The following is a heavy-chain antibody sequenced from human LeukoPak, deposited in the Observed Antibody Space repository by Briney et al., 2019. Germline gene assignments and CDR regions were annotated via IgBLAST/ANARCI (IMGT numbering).Heavy chain of an antibody. V-gene: IGHV3-30*18. J-gene: IGHJ4*02. Sequence: GRSLRLSCAASGFTFSSYGMHWVRQAPGKGLEWVAVISYDGSNKYYADSVKGRFTISRDNSKNTLYLQMNSLRAEDTAVYYYAKDSSGYYLGYYFDYWGQGTLGTVSS. CDR2: ISYDGSNK. CDR1: GFTFSSYG. D-gene: IGHD3-22*01. CDR3: AKDSSGYYLGYYFDY.